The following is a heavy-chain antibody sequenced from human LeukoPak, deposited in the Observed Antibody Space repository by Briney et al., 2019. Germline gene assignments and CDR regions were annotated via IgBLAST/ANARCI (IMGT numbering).Heavy chain of an antibody. D-gene: IGHD3-10*01. CDR1: GGSISSGGYY. J-gene: IGHJ4*02. V-gene: IGHV4-61*02. CDR2: IYTSGST. Sequence: SETLSLTCTVSGGSISSGGYYWSWIRQPAGKGLEWIGRIYTSGSTNYNASLKSRVTMSVDTSKNQFSLKLSSVTAADTAVYYCARHFTGSFGPSDYWGQGTLVTVSS. CDR3: ARHFTGSFGPSDY.